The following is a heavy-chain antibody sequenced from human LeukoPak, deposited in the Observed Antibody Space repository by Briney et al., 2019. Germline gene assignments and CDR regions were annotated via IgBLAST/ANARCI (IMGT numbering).Heavy chain of an antibody. CDR3: ARLGGYHDPPDY. Sequence: PSETLSLTCTVSGGSISSPTYYWAWSRQPPGQELEWIKTIHHSGSTYDNPSLKSRFTMSVDTSKNQFFLNLSSVTAADTAVYYCARLGGYHDPPDYWGQGTLVTVSS. J-gene: IGHJ4*02. V-gene: IGHV4-39*01. CDR1: GGSISSPTYY. CDR2: IHHSGST. D-gene: IGHD3-16*02.